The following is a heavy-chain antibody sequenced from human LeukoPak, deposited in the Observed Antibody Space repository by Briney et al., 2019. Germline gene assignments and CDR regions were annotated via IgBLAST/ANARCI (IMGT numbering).Heavy chain of an antibody. CDR2: ISYDGSNK. J-gene: IGHJ4*02. D-gene: IGHD3-3*01. CDR1: GFTFSSYA. CDR3: ASGKDYDFWSSFDY. Sequence: GRSLRLSCAASGFTFSSYAMHWVRQAPGKGLEWVAVISYDGSNKYYADSVKGRFTTSRDNSKNTLYLQMNSLRAEDTAVYYCASGKDYDFWSSFDYWGQGTLVTVSS. V-gene: IGHV3-30-3*01.